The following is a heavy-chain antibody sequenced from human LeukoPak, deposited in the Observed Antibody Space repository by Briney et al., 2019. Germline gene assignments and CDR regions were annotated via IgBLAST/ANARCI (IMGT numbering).Heavy chain of an antibody. D-gene: IGHD5-12*01. CDR1: GGSISSYY. CDR2: IYYSGST. J-gene: IGHJ4*02. V-gene: IGHV4-59*12. CDR3: ARAGSGYEYYFDY. Sequence: SETLSLTCTVSGGSISSYYWSWIRQPPGKGLEWIGYIYYSGSTYYNPSLKSRVTISVDTSKNQFSLKLSSVTAADTAVYYCARAGSGYEYYFDYWGQGTLVTVSS.